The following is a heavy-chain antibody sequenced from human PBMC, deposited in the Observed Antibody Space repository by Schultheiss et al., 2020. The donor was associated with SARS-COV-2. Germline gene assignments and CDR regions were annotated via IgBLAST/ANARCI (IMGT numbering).Heavy chain of an antibody. D-gene: IGHD4-17*01. CDR3: ARIRNGDLSFDY. CDR1: GFSLSNARMG. J-gene: IGHJ4*02. CDR2: IDWDDDK. V-gene: IGHV2-70*01. Sequence: SGPTLVKPTETLTLTCTVSGFSLSNARMGVSWIRQPPGKALEWLALIDWDDDKYYSTSLKTRLTISKDTSKNQVVLTMTNMDPVDTATYYCARIRNGDLSFDYWGQGTLVTVSS.